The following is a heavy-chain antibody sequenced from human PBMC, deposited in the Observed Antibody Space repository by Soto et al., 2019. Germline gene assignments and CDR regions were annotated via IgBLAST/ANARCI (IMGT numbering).Heavy chain of an antibody. CDR3: AKKTERTFWHYYGMDV. D-gene: IGHD3-3*01. Sequence: SETLSLTCTVSGGSISSYYWSWIRQPPGKGLEWIGYIYYSGSTNYNPSLKSRVTISVDTSKNQFSLKLSSVTAADTAVYYCAKKTERTFWHYYGMDVWGQGTTVTVSS. V-gene: IGHV4-59*01. J-gene: IGHJ6*02. CDR2: IYYSGST. CDR1: GGSISSYY.